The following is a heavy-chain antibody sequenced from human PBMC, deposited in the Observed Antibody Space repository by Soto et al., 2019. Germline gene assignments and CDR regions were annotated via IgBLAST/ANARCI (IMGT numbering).Heavy chain of an antibody. V-gene: IGHV5-51*01. Sequence: GESLKISCKGSGYSFTSYWIGWVRQMPGKGLEWMGIIYPGDSDTRYSPSFQGQVTISADKSISTAYLQWSSLKASDTAMYYCARPYCSSTSCYRNRNAFDIWGQGTMVTVSS. D-gene: IGHD2-2*01. CDR3: ARPYCSSTSCYRNRNAFDI. CDR1: GYSFTSYW. J-gene: IGHJ3*02. CDR2: IYPGDSDT.